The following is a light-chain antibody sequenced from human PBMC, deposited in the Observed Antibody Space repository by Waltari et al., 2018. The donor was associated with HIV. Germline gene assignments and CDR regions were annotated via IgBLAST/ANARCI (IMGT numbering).Light chain of an antibody. J-gene: IGLJ2*01. CDR1: NSAVGSYDL. Sequence: QSALTQPASVSGSPGQSVTISCAGSNSAVGSYDLVSCYQHHPGKAPKRLIYEVTKRPSGVSNRFSGSKSGNTASLTISGLQAEDEADYYCCSYAGSHTFVVFGGGTKLTVL. CDR2: EVT. V-gene: IGLV2-23*02. CDR3: CSYAGSHTFVV.